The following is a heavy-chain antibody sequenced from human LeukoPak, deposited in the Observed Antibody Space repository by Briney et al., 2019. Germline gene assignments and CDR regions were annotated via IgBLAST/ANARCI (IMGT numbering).Heavy chain of an antibody. D-gene: IGHD3-10*01. J-gene: IGHJ4*02. CDR2: ISTSGSTI. V-gene: IGHV3-11*04. CDR1: GFTFSDYY. Sequence: PGGSLRLSCAASGFTFSDYYMGWIRQAPGKGLEWVSYISTSGSTIYYADSVKGRFTISRDNAKNSLYLQVNSLRAEDTAVYYCAREATLITADYYFDYWGQGTLVTVSS. CDR3: AREATLITADYYFDY.